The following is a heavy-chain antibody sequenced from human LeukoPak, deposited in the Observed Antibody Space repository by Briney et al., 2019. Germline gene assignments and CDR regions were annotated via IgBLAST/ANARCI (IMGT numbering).Heavy chain of an antibody. J-gene: IGHJ3*02. CDR1: GYTFTSYY. CDR3: ARALLPVVVITADPDAFDI. CDR2: INPSGGST. V-gene: IGHV1-46*01. D-gene: IGHD3-22*01. Sequence: ASVKVSCKASGYTFTSYYMHWVRQAPGQGLEWMGIINPSGGSTSYAQKFQGRVTMTRDTSTSTDYMELSSLRSEDTAVYYCARALLPVVVITADPDAFDIWGQGTMVTVSS.